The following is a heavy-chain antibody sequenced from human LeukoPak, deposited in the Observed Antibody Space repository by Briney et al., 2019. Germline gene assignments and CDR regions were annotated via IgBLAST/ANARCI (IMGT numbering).Heavy chain of an antibody. CDR3: ARSLWGSYYYGY. V-gene: IGHV3-53*01. CDR2: IYSGGST. Sequence: GGSLRLSCAASGFTVSSNYMSWVRQAPGKGLEWVSVIYSGGSTYYADSVKGRFTISRDNPKNTLYLQMNSLRAEDTAVYYCARSLWGSYYYGYWGQGTLVTVSS. D-gene: IGHD3-16*01. J-gene: IGHJ4*02. CDR1: GFTVSSNY.